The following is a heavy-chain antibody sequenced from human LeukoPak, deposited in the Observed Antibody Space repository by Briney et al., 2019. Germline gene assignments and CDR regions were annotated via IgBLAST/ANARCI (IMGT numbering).Heavy chain of an antibody. CDR1: GFTFSSYW. CDR2: INSDGSST. V-gene: IGHV3-74*01. Sequence: GGALRLSCAASGFTFSSYWMHWVRQTPGKGLVWVSRINSDGSSTSYADSEKGRFTISRENTKNTLYLQMNSLIAGDTAVCYCARESVAGTLWGQGTLVTVSS. J-gene: IGHJ4*02. CDR3: ARESVAGTL. D-gene: IGHD6-19*01.